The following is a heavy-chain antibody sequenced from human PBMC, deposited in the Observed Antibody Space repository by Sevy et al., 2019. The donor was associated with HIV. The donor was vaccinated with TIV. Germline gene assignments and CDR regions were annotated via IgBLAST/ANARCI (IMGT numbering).Heavy chain of an antibody. V-gene: IGHV3-66*01. D-gene: IGHD3-22*01. CDR2: IYSGGST. CDR3: AREGYYYDSSGYPYYFDY. Sequence: GGSLRLSCAASGFTVSSNYMSWVRQAPVKGLEWVSVIYSGGSTYYADSVKGRFTISRDNSKNTLYLQMNSLRAEDTAVYYCAREGYYYDSSGYPYYFDYWGQGTLVTVSS. J-gene: IGHJ4*02. CDR1: GFTVSSNY.